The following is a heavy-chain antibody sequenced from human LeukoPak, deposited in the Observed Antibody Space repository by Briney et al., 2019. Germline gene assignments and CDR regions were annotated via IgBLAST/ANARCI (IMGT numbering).Heavy chain of an antibody. Sequence: GESPMISCKGSGYSFTSYWIGWVLQMPGKGLEWMGIIYPGDSDTRYSPSFQGQVTISADKSISTAYLQWSSLKASDTAMYYCARITMVRGVITGAFDLWGQGTMVTVSS. J-gene: IGHJ3*01. V-gene: IGHV5-51*01. CDR2: IYPGDSDT. CDR3: ARITMVRGVITGAFDL. CDR1: GYSFTSYW. D-gene: IGHD3-10*01.